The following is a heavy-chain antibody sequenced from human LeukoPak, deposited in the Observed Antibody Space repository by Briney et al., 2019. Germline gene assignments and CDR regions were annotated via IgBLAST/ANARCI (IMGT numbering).Heavy chain of an antibody. Sequence: GASVKVSWKASGYTFTSYYMHWVRQAPGQGLEWMGIINPSGGSTSYAQKSQGRVTMTRDTSTSTVYMELSSLRSEDTAVYYCARDLVGAAYGDYFDYWGQGTLVTVSS. CDR3: ARDLVGAAYGDYFDY. D-gene: IGHD1-26*01. CDR2: INPSGGST. CDR1: GYTFTSYY. J-gene: IGHJ4*02. V-gene: IGHV1-46*01.